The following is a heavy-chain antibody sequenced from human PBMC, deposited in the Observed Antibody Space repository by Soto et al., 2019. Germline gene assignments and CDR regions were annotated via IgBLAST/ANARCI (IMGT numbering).Heavy chain of an antibody. CDR2: IYYSGST. CDR1: GGSISSSSYY. Sequence: SETLSLTCTVSGGSISSSSYYWGWIRQPPGKGLEWIGSIYYSGSTYYNPSLKSRVTISVDTSKNQFSLKLSSVTAADTAVYYCARHVLRWLDYWGQATLVTAPQ. CDR3: ARHVLRWLDY. D-gene: IGHD4-17*01. V-gene: IGHV4-39*01. J-gene: IGHJ4*02.